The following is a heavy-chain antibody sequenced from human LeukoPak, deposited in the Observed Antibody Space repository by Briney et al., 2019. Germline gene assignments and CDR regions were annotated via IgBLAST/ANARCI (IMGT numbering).Heavy chain of an antibody. CDR2: INPNSGGT. J-gene: IGHJ4*02. Sequence: ASVKVSCKSSGYTFTGYYMHWVRQAPGQGLEWMGWINPNSGGTNYAQKFQGRVTMTRDTSISTAYMELSRLRSDDTAVYYCARDKSSDWGEGVFDYWGQGTLVTVSS. V-gene: IGHV1-2*02. CDR3: ARDKSSDWGEGVFDY. D-gene: IGHD7-27*01. CDR1: GYTFTGYY.